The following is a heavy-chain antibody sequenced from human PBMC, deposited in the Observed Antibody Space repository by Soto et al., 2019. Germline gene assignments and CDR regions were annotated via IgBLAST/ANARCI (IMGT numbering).Heavy chain of an antibody. D-gene: IGHD3-22*01. CDR2: IYYSGST. J-gene: IGHJ4*02. Sequence: NPSETLSLTCTVSGGSVSSGSYFLSWIRQPPGRGLEWIGYIYYSGSTNYNPSLKSRVTISVDTSKNQFSLKLSSVTAADTAVYYCARDAGRYYDSTGYEFDYWGQGTLVTVS. CDR3: ARDAGRYYDSTGYEFDY. V-gene: IGHV4-61*01. CDR1: GGSVSSGSYF.